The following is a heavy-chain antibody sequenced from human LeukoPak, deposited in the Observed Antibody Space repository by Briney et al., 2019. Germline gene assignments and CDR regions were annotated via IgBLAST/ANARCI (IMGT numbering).Heavy chain of an antibody. CDR2: IYYSGST. CDR1: GGSISSYY. V-gene: IGHV4-59*01. CDR3: ASLSGDYGDF. J-gene: IGHJ4*02. Sequence: SETLSLTCTLSGGSISSYYWSWIRQPPGKGLEWIGYIYYSGSTNYNPSLKSRVTISIDTSKNQFSLKLSSVTAADTAVYYCASLSGDYGDFWGQGTLATVSS. D-gene: IGHD4-17*01.